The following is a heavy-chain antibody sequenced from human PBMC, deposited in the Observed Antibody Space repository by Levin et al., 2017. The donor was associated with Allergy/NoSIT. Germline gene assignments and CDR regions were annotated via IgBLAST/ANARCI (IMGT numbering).Heavy chain of an antibody. CDR2: IAGSGGNI. CDR3: AKGRRGWGLAHPFEY. Sequence: RAGGSLRLSCAASEFTFNGNAMSWVRQAPGKGLEWVSGIAGSGGNIYYADSVKGRFTITRDDSKNTLYLQMDSLRAEDTAVYYCAKGRRGWGLAHPFEYWGQGTLVTVSS. CDR1: EFTFNGNA. D-gene: IGHD2-21*01. V-gene: IGHV3-23*01. J-gene: IGHJ4*02.